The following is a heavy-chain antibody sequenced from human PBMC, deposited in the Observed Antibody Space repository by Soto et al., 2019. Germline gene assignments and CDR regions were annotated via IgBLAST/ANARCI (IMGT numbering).Heavy chain of an antibody. V-gene: IGHV1-69*13. Sequence: AASVKVSCKASGTTFSNYAISWVRQAPGQGLEWMGGIIPIFGTTNYPQKFQGRLTITADESTSTVYMELSSLTSEDTAVYYCVARRYCSGGSCPDYFDYWGQGTLVTVSS. D-gene: IGHD2-15*01. CDR1: GTTFSNYA. CDR2: IIPIFGTT. J-gene: IGHJ4*02. CDR3: VARRYCSGGSCPDYFDY.